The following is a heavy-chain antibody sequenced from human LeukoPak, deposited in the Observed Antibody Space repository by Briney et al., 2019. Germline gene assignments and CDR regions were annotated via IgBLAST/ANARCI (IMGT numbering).Heavy chain of an antibody. J-gene: IGHJ4*02. CDR3: ARSYCSSISCYSYFDY. D-gene: IGHD2-2*01. V-gene: IGHV4-59*08. CDR2: IYYSGST. CDR1: GGSISGYY. Sequence: PSETLSLTCTVSGGSISGYYWSWIRQPPGEGLEWIGYIYYSGSTNYNPSLKSRVTMSVDTSKNQFSLRLSSVTAADTAVYYCARSYCSSISCYSYFDYWGQGTLVTVSS.